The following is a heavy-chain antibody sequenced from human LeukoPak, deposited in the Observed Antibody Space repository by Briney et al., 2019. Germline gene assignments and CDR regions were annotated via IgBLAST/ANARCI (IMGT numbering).Heavy chain of an antibody. J-gene: IGHJ3*02. Sequence: PSETLSLTCTVSGGSISSYYWSWIRQPAGKGLEWIGRIYTSGSTNYNPSLKSRVTMSVDTSKNQFSLKLSSVTAADTAVYYCARRNYYYDSSGYYRVRFDAFDIWGQGTMVTVSS. CDR1: GGSISSYY. D-gene: IGHD3-22*01. CDR2: IYTSGST. CDR3: ARRNYYYDSSGYYRVRFDAFDI. V-gene: IGHV4-4*07.